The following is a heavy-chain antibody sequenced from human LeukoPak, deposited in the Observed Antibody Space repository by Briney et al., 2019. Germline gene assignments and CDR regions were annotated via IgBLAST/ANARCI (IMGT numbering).Heavy chain of an antibody. CDR2: ISAYNGNT. CDR3: ARVSGVTPRSSVDY. D-gene: IGHD2-8*01. CDR1: GYTFTSYG. J-gene: IGHJ4*02. Sequence: ASVKVSCKASGYTFTSYGISWVRQAPGQGLEWMGWISAYNGNTNYAQKLQGRVTMTTDTSTSTAYMELRSLRSDDTAVYYCARVSGVTPRSSVDYWGQGTLVSVSS. V-gene: IGHV1-18*01.